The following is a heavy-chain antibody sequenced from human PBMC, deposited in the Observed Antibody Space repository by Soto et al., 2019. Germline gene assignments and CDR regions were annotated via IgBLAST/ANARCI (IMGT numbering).Heavy chain of an antibody. J-gene: IGHJ6*02. Sequence: QVQLVQSGAEVKKPGSSVKVSCKASGGTFSSYAISWVRQAPGQGLEWMGGIIPIFGTANYAQKFQGRVTITADESTSTAYMELSSLRSEDTAVYYCARQGITIFGVVTYYYYYGMDVRGQGTTVTVSS. CDR3: ARQGITIFGVVTYYYYYGMDV. D-gene: IGHD3-3*01. V-gene: IGHV1-69*01. CDR2: IIPIFGTA. CDR1: GGTFSSYA.